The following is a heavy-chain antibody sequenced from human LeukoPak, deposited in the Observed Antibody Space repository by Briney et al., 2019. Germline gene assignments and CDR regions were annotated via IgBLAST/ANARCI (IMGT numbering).Heavy chain of an antibody. D-gene: IGHD1-1*01. V-gene: IGHV3-30*04. Sequence: PGGSLRLSCAASGFTFSSYAMHWVRQAPGKGLEWVAVISYDGSNKYYADSVKGRFTLFRDNSKNTLYLQMNSLRAEDTAVYYCAKHNIDYWGQGTLVTVSS. CDR1: GFTFSSYA. J-gene: IGHJ4*02. CDR3: AKHNIDY. CDR2: ISYDGSNK.